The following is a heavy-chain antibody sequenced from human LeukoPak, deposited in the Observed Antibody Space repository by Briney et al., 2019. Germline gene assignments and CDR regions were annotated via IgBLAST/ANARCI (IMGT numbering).Heavy chain of an antibody. CDR2: FDPEDGET. J-gene: IGHJ4*02. D-gene: IGHD3-10*01. V-gene: IGHV1-24*01. CDR3: ATEGKMVRGLYTDY. CDR1: GYTLTELS. Sequence: ASVKVSCKVSGYTLTELSMPWVRQAPGKGLEWMGRFDPEDGETIYAQKFQGRVTMTADTSADTAYMELSSLRSEDTAVYYCATEGKMVRGLYTDYWGQGTLVTVSS.